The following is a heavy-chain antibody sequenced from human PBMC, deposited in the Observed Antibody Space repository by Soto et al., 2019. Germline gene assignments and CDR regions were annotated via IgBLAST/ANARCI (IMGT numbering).Heavy chain of an antibody. Sequence: XLACTVPDGSISNYYWSWIRQPAAKGREWIGRIYTSVSTNYNPTLKSRVTMSVDTSKNQFSLKLSSVSAADTAVYYCARKSSKAHGAFDIWGQGTMVTVSS. CDR2: IYTSVST. CDR3: ARKSSKAHGAFDI. V-gene: IGHV4-4*07. J-gene: IGHJ3*02. CDR1: DGSISNYY.